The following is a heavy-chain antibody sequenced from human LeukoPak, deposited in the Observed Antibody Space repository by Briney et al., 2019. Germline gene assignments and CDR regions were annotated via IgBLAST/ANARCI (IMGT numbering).Heavy chain of an antibody. CDR1: GFNVRSNY. J-gene: IGHJ4*02. D-gene: IGHD3-9*01. Sequence: GGSLRLSCVASGFNVRSNYMSWVRQAPGKGLVWVSRVKYDGSTTTYADSVKGRFTISRDNAKNILYLQMNSLRVEDTAVYYCARDLDWLLFDYWGQGTLVTVSS. V-gene: IGHV3-74*01. CDR2: VKYDGSTT. CDR3: ARDLDWLLFDY.